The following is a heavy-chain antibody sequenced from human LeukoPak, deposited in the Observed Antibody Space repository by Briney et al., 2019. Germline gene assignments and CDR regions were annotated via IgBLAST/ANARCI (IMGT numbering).Heavy chain of an antibody. CDR3: AKDPTFCGGDCEDWFDP. Sequence: RGSLRLSCAASGFTFSSYAMSWVRQAPGKGLEWVSAISGSGGSTYYADSVKGRFTISRDNSKNTLYLQMNSLRAEDTAVYYCAKDPTFCGGDCEDWFDPWGQGTLVTVSS. D-gene: IGHD2-21*02. V-gene: IGHV3-23*01. CDR2: ISGSGGST. J-gene: IGHJ5*02. CDR1: GFTFSSYA.